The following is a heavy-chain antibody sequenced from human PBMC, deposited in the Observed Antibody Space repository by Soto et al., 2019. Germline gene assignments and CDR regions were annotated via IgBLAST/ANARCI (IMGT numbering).Heavy chain of an antibody. CDR3: ARDMEIFGDYNLYGMDV. CDR1: GFTFSSYG. V-gene: IGHV3-33*01. J-gene: IGHJ6*02. CDR2: IWYDGSNK. D-gene: IGHD3-9*01. Sequence: GGSLRLSCAASGFTFSSYGMHWVRQAPGKGLEWVAVIWYDGSNKYYADSVKGRFTISRDNSKNTLYLQMNSLRAEDTAVYYCARDMEIFGDYNLYGMDVWGQGTTVTVSS.